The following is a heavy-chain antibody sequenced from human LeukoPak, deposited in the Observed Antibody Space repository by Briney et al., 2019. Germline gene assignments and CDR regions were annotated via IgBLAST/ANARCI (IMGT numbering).Heavy chain of an antibody. CDR2: ISAYNGNT. V-gene: IGHV1-18*04. CDR1: GYTFTGYY. D-gene: IGHD2-2*01. CDR3: ARGCSSTSCPTGDY. Sequence: ASVKVSCKASGYTFTGYYMHWVRQAPGQGLEWMGWISAYNGNTNYAQKLQGRVTMTTDTSTSTAYMELRSLRSDDTAVYYCARGCSSTSCPTGDYWGQGTLVTVSS. J-gene: IGHJ4*02.